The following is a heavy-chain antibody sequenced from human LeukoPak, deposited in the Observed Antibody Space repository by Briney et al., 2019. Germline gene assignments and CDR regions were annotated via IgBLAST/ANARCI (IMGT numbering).Heavy chain of an antibody. D-gene: IGHD1-14*01. CDR2: IYTSGST. V-gene: IGHV4-4*09. CDR1: GGSISSYY. J-gene: IGHJ3*02. Sequence: PSETLSLTCTVSGGSISSYYWSWIRQPPGKGLEWIGYIYTSGSTNYNPSLKSRVTISVDTSKNQFSLKLSSVTAADTAVYYCAGSRGIRAFDIWGQGTMVTVSS. CDR3: AGSRGIRAFDI.